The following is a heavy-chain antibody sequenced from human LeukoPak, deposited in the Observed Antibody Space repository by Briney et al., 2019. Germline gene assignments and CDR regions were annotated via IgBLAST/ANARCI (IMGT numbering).Heavy chain of an antibody. CDR1: GGSISSGNFY. CDR3: ASGKHDIDAFDI. J-gene: IGHJ3*02. V-gene: IGHV4-30-4*01. CDR2: IFYLGST. D-gene: IGHD1-14*01. Sequence: PSETLSLTCTVSGGSISSGNFYWSWIHQPPGKGLEWIGYIFYLGSTYYNLSLKSRVTMSVDTSKNQFSLILRSVTAADTAVYYCASGKHDIDAFDIWGQGTMVTVSS.